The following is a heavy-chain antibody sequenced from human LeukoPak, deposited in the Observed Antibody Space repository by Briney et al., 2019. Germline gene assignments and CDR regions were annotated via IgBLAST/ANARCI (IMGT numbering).Heavy chain of an antibody. Sequence: GGSLRPSCAASGFTFSSYGMHWVRQAPGKGLEWVAFIRYDGSNKYYTDSVKGRFTISRDNSKNTLYLQMNSLRAEDTAVYYCARDRGTTVVKALDYWGQGTLVTVSS. CDR1: GFTFSSYG. CDR3: ARDRGTTVVKALDY. D-gene: IGHD4-23*01. CDR2: IRYDGSNK. J-gene: IGHJ4*02. V-gene: IGHV3-30*02.